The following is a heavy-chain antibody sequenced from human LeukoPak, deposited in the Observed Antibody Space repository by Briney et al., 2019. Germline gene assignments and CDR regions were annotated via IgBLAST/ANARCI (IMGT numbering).Heavy chain of an antibody. CDR1: GYTFTVYY. Sequence: ASVKVSCKASGYTFTVYYMHWVRQAPGQGLEWMGWINPNSGGTNYAQKFQGRVTMTRATSISTAYMELSRLRSDDTAVYYCARALEYSSGAGLIFDYWGQGTLVIVSS. CDR3: ARALEYSSGAGLIFDY. V-gene: IGHV1-2*02. J-gene: IGHJ4*02. CDR2: INPNSGGT. D-gene: IGHD6-19*01.